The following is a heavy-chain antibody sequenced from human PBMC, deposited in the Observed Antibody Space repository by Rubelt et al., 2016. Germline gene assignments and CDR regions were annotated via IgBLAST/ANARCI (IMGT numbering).Heavy chain of an antibody. J-gene: IGHJ4*02. Sequence: QVQLQQWGAGLLKPSETLSLTCAVYGGSFSGYYWSWIRQPPGKGLEWIGYIYYSGSTNYNPSLKSRVTISVDTSKNQFSLKLSSVTAADTAVYYCARVAGYSSSWCDYWGQGTLVTVSS. CDR3: ARVAGYSSSWCDY. D-gene: IGHD6-13*01. CDR1: GGSFSGYY. V-gene: IGHV4-34*11. CDR2: IYYSGST.